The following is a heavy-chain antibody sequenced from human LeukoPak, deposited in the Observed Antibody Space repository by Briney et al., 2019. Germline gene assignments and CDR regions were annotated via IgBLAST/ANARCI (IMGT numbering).Heavy chain of an antibody. CDR2: MNPNSGNT. J-gene: IGHJ5*02. Sequence: ASVKVSCKASGYTFTTYDINWVRQAPGQGLEWMGWMNPNSGNTGYAQKFQGRVTMTRNTSISTAYMQLRSLRSEDPAVYYCARXPXKSXGCNSGSAWFDPWGQGTLVTVSS. D-gene: IGHD2/OR15-2a*01. CDR3: ARXPXKSXGCNSGSAWFDP. V-gene: IGHV1-8*01. CDR1: GYTFTTYD.